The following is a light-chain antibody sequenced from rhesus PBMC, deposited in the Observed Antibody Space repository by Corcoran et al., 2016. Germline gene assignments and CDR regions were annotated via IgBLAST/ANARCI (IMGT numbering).Light chain of an antibody. V-gene: IGKV1-22*01. J-gene: IGKJ2*01. Sequence: DIQMTQSPSSLSASVGDTVTITCRASQSISSGLDWYQQKPGKAPKLLIDKASSLKSGVPSRFSGSGSGTDFTLTLNSLQPDDFATYSFLHYKSPPYSFGQGTKVEIQ. CDR1: QSISSG. CDR2: KAS. CDR3: LHYKSPPYS.